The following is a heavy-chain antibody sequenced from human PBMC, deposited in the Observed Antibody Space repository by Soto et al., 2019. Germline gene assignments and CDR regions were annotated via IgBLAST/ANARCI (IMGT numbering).Heavy chain of an antibody. V-gene: IGHV3-30*18. J-gene: IGHJ4*02. CDR2: ISYDGRNK. D-gene: IGHD3-22*01. CDR3: AKSNRGAYDTPDF. CDR1: GFSLNDYG. Sequence: AGGSLRLSCAASGFSLNDYGMHWVRQPPGKGLEWVADISYDGRNKYYTDSVRGRFTISGDISKGTLYLQMNSLRPEDTAVYYCAKSNRGAYDTPDFWGQGTPVTVSS.